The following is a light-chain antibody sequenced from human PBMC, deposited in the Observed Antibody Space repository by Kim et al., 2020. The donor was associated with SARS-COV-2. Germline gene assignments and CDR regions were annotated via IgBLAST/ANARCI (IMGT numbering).Light chain of an antibody. CDR1: QDIRND. CDR2: GAS. J-gene: IGKJ5*01. V-gene: IGKV1-17*01. CDR3: LQHSTYPIT. Sequence: ASVRDRVTITCRASQDIRNDLGWYQQNPGRAPKRLLYGASSLQSGVPSRFSGSGSGTEFTLTISSVQPEDFATYFCLQHSTYPITFGQGTRLEIK.